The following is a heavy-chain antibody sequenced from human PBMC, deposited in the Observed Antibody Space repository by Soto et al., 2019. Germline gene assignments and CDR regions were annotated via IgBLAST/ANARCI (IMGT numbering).Heavy chain of an antibody. CDR2: IWYDGTNK. CDR1: GFTFSSYG. D-gene: IGHD3-10*01. V-gene: IGHV3-33*01. Sequence: GSLRLSCAVSGFTFSSYGMQWVRQAPGKGLEWVAIIWYDGTNKYYADSVKGRFTISRDNSKSTLDLQMNSLRAEDTAIYYCARAFLRGSAATIDYWGQGSLVTVSS. J-gene: IGHJ4*02. CDR3: ARAFLRGSAATIDY.